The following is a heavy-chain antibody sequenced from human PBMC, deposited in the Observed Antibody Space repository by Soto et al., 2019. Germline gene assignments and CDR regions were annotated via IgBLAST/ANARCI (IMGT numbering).Heavy chain of an antibody. CDR2: EYYSESS. V-gene: IGHV4-59*01. D-gene: IGHD2-15*01. J-gene: IGHJ1*01. Sequence: PSETLSLTCTVSGDSISSYYWSWIRQAPGKGLEWIGYEYYSESSNYNPSLKSRVTISVDTSKNQFFVRLSSVTAADTAVYYCARALSGCATGSCYENFQHWGPGTLVTVSS. CDR3: ARALSGCATGSCYENFQH. CDR1: GDSISSYY.